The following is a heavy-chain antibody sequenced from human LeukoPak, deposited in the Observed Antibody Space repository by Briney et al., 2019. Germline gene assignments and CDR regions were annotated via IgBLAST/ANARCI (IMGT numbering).Heavy chain of an antibody. D-gene: IGHD6-13*01. J-gene: IGHJ4*02. CDR1: GGSISSYY. CDR2: IYYSGGT. CDR3: ARDTAAGI. Sequence: SETLSLTCTVSGGSISSYYWSWIRQPPGKGLEWIGNIYYSGGTNYNPSLKSRVTISVDTSKNQFSLKLSSVTAADTAVYYCARDTAAGIWGQGTLVTVSS. V-gene: IGHV4-59*01.